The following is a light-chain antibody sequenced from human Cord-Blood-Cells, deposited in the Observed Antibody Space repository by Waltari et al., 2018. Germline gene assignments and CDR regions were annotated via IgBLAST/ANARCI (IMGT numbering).Light chain of an antibody. CDR2: AAS. Sequence: VIWMTQFPSLLSASTGDRVPTCCRMSHGISSYLAWYQQKPGKAPELLIYAASTLQSGVPSRFSGSGSGTDFTLTISCLQSEDFATYYCQQYYSFPMYTFGQGTKLEIK. CDR1: HGISSY. V-gene: IGKV1D-8*01. CDR3: QQYYSFPMYT. J-gene: IGKJ2*01.